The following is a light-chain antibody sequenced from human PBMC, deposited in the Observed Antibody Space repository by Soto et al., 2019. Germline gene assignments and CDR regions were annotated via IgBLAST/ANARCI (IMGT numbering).Light chain of an antibody. CDR2: GAS. CDR1: QSVSGN. CDR3: QQYNNWPPT. Sequence: EIVMTQSPATLSVSPGERATLSCRASQSVSGNLAWYQQQPGQAPILLIYGASTRAPGIPTWFSGSGSETESTLTISSVQSEDFAVYYWQQYNNWPPTFGQGTKVEIK. V-gene: IGKV3-15*01. J-gene: IGKJ1*01.